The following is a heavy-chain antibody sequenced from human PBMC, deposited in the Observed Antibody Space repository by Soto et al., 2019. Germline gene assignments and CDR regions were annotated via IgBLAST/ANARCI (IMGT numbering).Heavy chain of an antibody. V-gene: IGHV1-18*01. CDR3: ARPITMGRSYNWFDP. J-gene: IGHJ5*02. CDR2: ISAYNGNT. D-gene: IGHD3-10*01. Sequence: QVQLVQSVAEVKKPGASVKVSCKASGYTFTSYGISWVRQAPGQGLEWMGWISAYNGNTNYAQKLQGRVTMTTDTATSTGYMELRSLRSEATAVYYCARPITMGRSYNWFDPGGQGTLVTVSS. CDR1: GYTFTSYG.